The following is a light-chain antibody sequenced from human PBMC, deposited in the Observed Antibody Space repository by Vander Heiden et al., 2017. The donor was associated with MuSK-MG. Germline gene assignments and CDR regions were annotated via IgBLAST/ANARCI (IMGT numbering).Light chain of an antibody. J-gene: IGKJ1*01. CDR2: DAS. CDR3: QQRSNWPKT. V-gene: IGKV3-11*01. Sequence: EIAFTQSPATLSLSPGERPTLSCRASQSVSSYLAWYQQKPGQAPRLLIYDASIRATGLPARFSGSGSAADFTLTISILAPEDFAVYYCQQRSNWPKTFGQGTKVEIK. CDR1: QSVSSY.